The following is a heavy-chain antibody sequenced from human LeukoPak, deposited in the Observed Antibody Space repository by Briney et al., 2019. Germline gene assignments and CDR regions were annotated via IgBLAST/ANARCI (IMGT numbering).Heavy chain of an antibody. CDR1: GFTFSSYA. V-gene: IGHV3-15*01. J-gene: IGHJ4*02. CDR3: TTYYSGYDYSKLFDY. D-gene: IGHD5-12*01. Sequence: GGSLRLSCAASGFTFSSYAMHWVRQAPGKGLEWVGRIKSKTDGGTTDYAAPVKGRFTISRDDSKNTLYLQMNSLKTEDTAVYYCTTYYSGYDYSKLFDYWGQGTLVTVSS. CDR2: IKSKTDGGTT.